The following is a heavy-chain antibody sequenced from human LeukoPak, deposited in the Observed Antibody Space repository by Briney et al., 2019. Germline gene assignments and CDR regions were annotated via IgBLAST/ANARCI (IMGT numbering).Heavy chain of an antibody. CDR1: GFTFSSYS. D-gene: IGHD6-25*01. Sequence: GGSLRLSCAASGFTFSSYSMNWVRQAPGKGLEWVSSISSSSSYIYYADSVKGPFTTSRDNANTSLYLQMNSLRAEDTAVYYCARSGPDDAFDIWGQGTMVTVSS. CDR2: ISSSSSYI. J-gene: IGHJ3*02. V-gene: IGHV3-21*01. CDR3: ARSGPDDAFDI.